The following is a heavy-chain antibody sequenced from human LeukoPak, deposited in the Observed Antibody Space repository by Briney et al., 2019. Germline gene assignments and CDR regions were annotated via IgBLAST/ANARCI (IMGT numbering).Heavy chain of an antibody. V-gene: IGHV7-4-1*02. D-gene: IGHD3-22*01. CDR2: INTNTGNP. J-gene: IGHJ5*02. Sequence: AASVNVSCKASGYTFTSYAMNWVRQAPGQGLEWMGWINTNTGNPTYAQGFTGRFVFSLDTSVSTAYLQISSLKAEDTAVYYCAREDQDSSGYSRPNWFDPWGQGTLVTVSS. CDR3: AREDQDSSGYSRPNWFDP. CDR1: GYTFTSYA.